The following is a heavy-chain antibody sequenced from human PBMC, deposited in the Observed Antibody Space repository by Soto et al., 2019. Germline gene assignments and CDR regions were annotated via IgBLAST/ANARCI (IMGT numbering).Heavy chain of an antibody. CDR2: IYYSGST. D-gene: IGHD3-10*01. Sequence: PSETLSLTCTVAGGSISNYYWSWIRQPPGKGLEWIGYIYYSGSTNYNPSIKSRVTISVDTSKNQFSLKLSSVTAADTAVYYCARGEYYYGSGSYYNYLYYYYGMDVWGQGTTVTVS. J-gene: IGHJ6*02. V-gene: IGHV4-59*01. CDR1: GGSISNYY. CDR3: ARGEYYYGSGSYYNYLYYYYGMDV.